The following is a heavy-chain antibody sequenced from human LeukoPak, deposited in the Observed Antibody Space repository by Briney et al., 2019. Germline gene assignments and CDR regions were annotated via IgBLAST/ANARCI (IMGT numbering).Heavy chain of an antibody. Sequence: GGSLRLSCAASGFTFSSYAMSWVRQAPGKGLEWVANIKYDGNEEYYVDSVKGRFTISRDNAKNSLYLQLNSLRVEDTAVYYCKSGGAAPGSFDYWGQGTLVTVSP. V-gene: IGHV3-7*01. J-gene: IGHJ4*02. CDR1: GFTFSSYA. CDR2: IKYDGNEE. CDR3: KSGGAAPGSFDY. D-gene: IGHD1-1*01.